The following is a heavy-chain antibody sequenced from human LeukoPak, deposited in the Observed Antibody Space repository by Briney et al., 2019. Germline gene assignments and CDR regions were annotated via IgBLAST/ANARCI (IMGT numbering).Heavy chain of an antibody. CDR3: AAMGTGSFDY. CDR1: GFTFDDYA. V-gene: IGHV3-43D*03. Sequence: PGGSLRLSCAASGFTFDDYAMHWVRQAPGKGLEWVSLITWDGGSTYYADSVKGRFTISRDNSKNSLYLQMNSLRAEDTALYYCAAMGTGSFDYWGQGTLVTVSS. J-gene: IGHJ4*02. CDR2: ITWDGGST. D-gene: IGHD3-10*01.